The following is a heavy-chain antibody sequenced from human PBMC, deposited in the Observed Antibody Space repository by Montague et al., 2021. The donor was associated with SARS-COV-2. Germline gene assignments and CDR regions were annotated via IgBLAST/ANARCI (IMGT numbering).Heavy chain of an antibody. J-gene: IGHJ6*02. CDR2: ISSSSSYT. D-gene: IGHD5-18*01. V-gene: IGHV3-11*06. CDR1: GFTFSDYY. CDR3: ARSVDTAMVPLYYYYGMDV. Sequence: SLRLSCAASGFTFSDYYMSWIRQAPGKGLEWVSYISSSSSYTNYADSVKGRFTIPRDNAKNSLYLQMNSLRAEDTAVYYCARSVDTAMVPLYYYYGMDVWGQGTTVTVSS.